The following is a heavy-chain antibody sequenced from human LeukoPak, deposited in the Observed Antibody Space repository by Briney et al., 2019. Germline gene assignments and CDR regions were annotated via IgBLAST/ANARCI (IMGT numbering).Heavy chain of an antibody. D-gene: IGHD3-10*01. J-gene: IGHJ4*02. Sequence: GGSLRLSCEASGFTFNTHAMSWVRQAPGKGREGVASITSSVRTPYYTDSVKGRFTIFRDNSKNTLYLQMNSLRGEDTAISYCATDRPNFYETSGAYYKMKGDFWGQGSLVTVSS. V-gene: IGHV3-23*01. CDR1: GFTFNTHA. CDR2: ITSSVRTP. CDR3: ATDRPNFYETSGAYYKMKGDF.